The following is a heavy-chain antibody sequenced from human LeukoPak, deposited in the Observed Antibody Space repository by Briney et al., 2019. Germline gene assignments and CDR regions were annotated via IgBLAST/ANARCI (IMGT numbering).Heavy chain of an antibody. D-gene: IGHD2-2*02. J-gene: IGHJ4*02. CDR2: IIPIFGTA. Sequence: GASVKASCKASGGTFSSYAISWVRQAPGQGLEWMGGIIPIFGTANYAQKFQGRVTITTDESTSTAYMELSSLRSEDTAVYYCARGGGYCSSTSCYNQYGYWGQGTLVTVSS. CDR3: ARGGGYCSSTSCYNQYGY. CDR1: GGTFSSYA. V-gene: IGHV1-69*05.